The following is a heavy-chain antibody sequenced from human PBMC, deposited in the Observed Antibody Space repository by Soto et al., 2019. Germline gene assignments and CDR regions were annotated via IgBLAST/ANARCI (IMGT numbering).Heavy chain of an antibody. CDR3: ARASIDGICFDY. V-gene: IGHV3-48*03. J-gene: IGHJ4*02. D-gene: IGHD1-20*01. CDR1: GFTFSSYE. Sequence: HPGGSLRLSCAASGFTFSSYEMNWVRQAPGKGLEWVSYISSSGSTIYHADSVKGRFTVSRDNAKNSVYLQMNSLRAEDTAIYYCARASIDGICFDYWGQGTLVTVSS. CDR2: ISSSGSTI.